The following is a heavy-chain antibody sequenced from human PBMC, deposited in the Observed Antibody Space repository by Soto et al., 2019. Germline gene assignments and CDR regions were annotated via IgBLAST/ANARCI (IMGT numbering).Heavy chain of an antibody. CDR1: GYSFTTHG. Sequence: QVQLVQSEAEVRKPGASVKVSCKASGYSFTTHGIIWVRRAPGHGLEWMGWISAYNGDTHYVQRFQGRLTMTTDTATSTAYMELRSLTSDDTAVYYCARDPPFSGILRGTPLMDVWGQGTTVTVSS. J-gene: IGHJ6*02. CDR2: ISAYNGDT. V-gene: IGHV1-18*04. CDR3: ARDPPFSGILRGTPLMDV. D-gene: IGHD4-17*01.